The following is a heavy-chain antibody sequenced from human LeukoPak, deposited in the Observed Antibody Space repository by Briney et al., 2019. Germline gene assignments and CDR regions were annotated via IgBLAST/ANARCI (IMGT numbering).Heavy chain of an antibody. D-gene: IGHD4-11*01. CDR2: IWSDGSNR. Sequence: PGGSLRLSCAASGFIYSHDGMHWVRQAPGKGLEWVAVIWSDGSNRFYAGSVKGRFTISRDNSQNTLFLQMNSLRAEDTAMSYCARDAQRGFDYSNSLKYWGHGTLVTVSS. V-gene: IGHV3-33*01. J-gene: IGHJ4*01. CDR3: ARDAQRGFDYSNSLKY. CDR1: GFIYSHDG.